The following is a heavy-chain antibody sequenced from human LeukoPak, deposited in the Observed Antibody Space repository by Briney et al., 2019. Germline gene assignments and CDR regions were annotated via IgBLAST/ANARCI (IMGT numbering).Heavy chain of an antibody. Sequence: GASVKVSCKASGYTFTGYYMHWVRQAPGQGLEWMGWINPNSGGTNYAQKLQGRVTMTTDTSTSTAYMELRSLRSDDTAVYYCARDRLAAAGRGDYWGQGTLVTVSS. CDR3: ARDRLAAAGRGDY. J-gene: IGHJ4*02. CDR1: GYTFTGYY. D-gene: IGHD6-13*01. V-gene: IGHV1-2*02. CDR2: INPNSGGT.